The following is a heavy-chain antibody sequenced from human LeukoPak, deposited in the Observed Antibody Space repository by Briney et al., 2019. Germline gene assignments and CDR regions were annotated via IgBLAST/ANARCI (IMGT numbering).Heavy chain of an antibody. V-gene: IGHV3-23*01. J-gene: IGHJ4*02. Sequence: GSLSLSCAASGFTFSSYAMSWVRPAPGKGLEWVSAISGSGGSTYYADSVKGRFTISRDNSKNTLYLQMNSLRAEDTAVYYCAKAGPYYYGSGSYPAFDYWGQGTLVTVSS. CDR3: AKAGPYYYGSGSYPAFDY. D-gene: IGHD3-10*01. CDR2: ISGSGGST. CDR1: GFTFSSYA.